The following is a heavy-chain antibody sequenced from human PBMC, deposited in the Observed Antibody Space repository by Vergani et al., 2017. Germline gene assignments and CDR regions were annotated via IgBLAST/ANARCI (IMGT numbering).Heavy chain of an antibody. CDR3: AKDIGMVYATLSFDY. Sequence: EVQLVESGGGLVKPGGSLRLSCAASGFTFSSYSMNWVRQAPGKGLEWVSSISSSSSYIYYADSVKGRFTISRDNAKNSLYLQMNSLRAEDTAVYYCAKDIGMVYATLSFDYWGQGTLVTVSS. CDR1: GFTFSSYS. D-gene: IGHD2-8*01. J-gene: IGHJ4*02. CDR2: ISSSSSYI. V-gene: IGHV3-21*01.